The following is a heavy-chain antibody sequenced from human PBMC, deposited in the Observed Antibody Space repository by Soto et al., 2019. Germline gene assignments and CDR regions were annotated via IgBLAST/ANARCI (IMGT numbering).Heavy chain of an antibody. D-gene: IGHD4-17*01. CDR3: ANEIRPNDY. V-gene: IGHV3-23*01. J-gene: IGHJ4*02. CDR2: ISISGGNT. CDR1: VLPFSSHA. Sequence: EVQLLESGGGLVQPGGSLRLSCAASVLPFSSHAMSWVRQAPGKGLEWVSSISISGGNTYYADSVRGRFTISRDNSKNTLYLHMNSLTAEDTAIYYCANEIRPNDYWGQGTLVTVSS.